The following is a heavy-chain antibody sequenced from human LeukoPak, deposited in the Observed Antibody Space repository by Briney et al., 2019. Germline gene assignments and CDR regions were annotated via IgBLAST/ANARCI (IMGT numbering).Heavy chain of an antibody. CDR3: TTAGFH. D-gene: IGHD3-10*01. Sequence: GESLRLSCAASGFTFSNAWMSWVRQAPGQGLEWVGRIKSKTDGRTTDYAAHVKGRFTISRDDSKDTLYLQMNSLKTEDTAVYYCTTAGFHWGQGTLVTVSS. V-gene: IGHV3-15*01. CDR1: GFTFSNAW. CDR2: IKSKTDGRTT. J-gene: IGHJ4*02.